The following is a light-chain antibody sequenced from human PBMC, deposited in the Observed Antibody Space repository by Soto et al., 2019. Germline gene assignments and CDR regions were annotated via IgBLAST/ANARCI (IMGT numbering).Light chain of an antibody. Sequence: DIQMTQSPSSLSASVGDRVTITCRASQSISSYLSWYQQKPGKAPKLLIYAASSLQSRVPSRFSGSGSGTDFTLTISSLQPEDFATYYCLQTYNVPRTFGQGTRVE. CDR3: LQTYNVPRT. CDR2: AAS. J-gene: IGKJ1*01. CDR1: QSISSY. V-gene: IGKV1-39*01.